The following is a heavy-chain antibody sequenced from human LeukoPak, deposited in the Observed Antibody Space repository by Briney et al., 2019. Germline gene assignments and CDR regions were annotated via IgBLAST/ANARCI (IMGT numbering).Heavy chain of an antibody. J-gene: IGHJ4*02. CDR1: GDSISNGVKY. CDR2: IYHSGRS. CDR3: ARDQVECTGGTCQSRVGFDF. V-gene: IGHV4-31*03. Sequence: PSETLSLTCTVSGDSISNGVKYWSWIRQHPGRGLEWIGYIYHSGRSYYNPSLKSRITMSVDASKNQFSLNLSSVTAADTAVYYCARDQVECTGGTCQSRVGFDFWGQGTLVTVSS. D-gene: IGHD2-8*02.